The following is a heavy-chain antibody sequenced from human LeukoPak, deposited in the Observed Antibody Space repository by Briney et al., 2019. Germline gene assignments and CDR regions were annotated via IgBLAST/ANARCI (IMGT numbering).Heavy chain of an antibody. J-gene: IGHJ4*02. CDR3: ARDASSFSGRKRSGYSH. Sequence: ASVKVSCKASGYTFTSYGISWVRQAPGQGLEWMGWISAYNGNTNYAQKLQGRVTMTTDTSTSTAYMELRSLRSDDTAVYYCARDASSFSGRKRSGYSHWGQGTLVTVSS. D-gene: IGHD3-22*01. CDR2: ISAYNGNT. CDR1: GYTFTSYG. V-gene: IGHV1-18*01.